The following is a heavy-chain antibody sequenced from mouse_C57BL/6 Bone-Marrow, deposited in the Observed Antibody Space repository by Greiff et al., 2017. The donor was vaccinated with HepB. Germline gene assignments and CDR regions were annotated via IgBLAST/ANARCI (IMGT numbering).Heavy chain of an antibody. V-gene: IGHV2-9-1*01. Sequence: VKVVESGPGLVAPSQSLSITCTVSGFSLTSYAISWVRQPPGKGLEWLGVIWTGGGTNYNSALKSRLSISKDNSKSQVFLKMNSLQTDDTARYYCARKRGLTTDYYAMDYWGQGTSVTVSS. CDR2: IWTGGGT. CDR1: GFSLTSYA. D-gene: IGHD2-12*01. J-gene: IGHJ4*01. CDR3: ARKRGLTTDYYAMDY.